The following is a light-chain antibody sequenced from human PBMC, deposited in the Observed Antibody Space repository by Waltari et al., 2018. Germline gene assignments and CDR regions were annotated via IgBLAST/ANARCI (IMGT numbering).Light chain of an antibody. Sequence: EIVLTQSPGTLSLSPGERVTLSCRASESVRNSALAWYQQKHGQAPRFLIYAASSRATGIPDRFSGSGSGTDFILTISRLEPEDFGVYYCQQYGSSPFTFGPGTRLDI. J-gene: IGKJ3*01. CDR3: QQYGSSPFT. CDR2: AAS. CDR1: ESVRNSA. V-gene: IGKV3-20*01.